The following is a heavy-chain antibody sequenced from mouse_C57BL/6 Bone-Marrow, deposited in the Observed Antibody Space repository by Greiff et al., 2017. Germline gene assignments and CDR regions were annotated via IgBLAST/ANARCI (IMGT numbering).Heavy chain of an antibody. V-gene: IGHV1-54*01. Sequence: LVESGAELVRPGTSVKVSCKASGYAFTNYLIEWVKQRPEQGLEWIGVINPGSGGTNYNEKFKGKATLTADKSSSTAYMQLSSLTSEDSAVYFCATISWLLPLVDYWGQGTSVTVSS. J-gene: IGHJ4*01. CDR2: INPGSGGT. CDR1: GYAFTNYL. D-gene: IGHD2-3*01. CDR3: ATISWLLPLVDY.